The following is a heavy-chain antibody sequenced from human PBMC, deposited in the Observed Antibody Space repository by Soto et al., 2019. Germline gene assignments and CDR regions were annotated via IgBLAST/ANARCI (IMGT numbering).Heavy chain of an antibody. CDR2: IFYSGNT. CDR3: ARALEETVTSNDAFDI. Sequence: QVQLQESGPGLVKPSQTLSLTCTVSGGSISSGDYYWSWIRQSPGKGLEWIGYIFYSGNTYYNPSLESRVTISVDTSKNQFSLKLSSVTAADTAVYYCARALEETVTSNDAFDIWGRGTMVTVSS. D-gene: IGHD4-17*01. CDR1: GGSISSGDYY. V-gene: IGHV4-30-4*01. J-gene: IGHJ3*02.